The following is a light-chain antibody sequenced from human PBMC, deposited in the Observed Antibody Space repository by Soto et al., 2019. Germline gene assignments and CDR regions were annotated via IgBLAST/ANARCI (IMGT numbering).Light chain of an antibody. CDR2: WAS. CDR3: QQYYITPQT. J-gene: IGKJ2*01. CDR1: QSVLYSSNNKNY. V-gene: IGKV4-1*01. Sequence: DIVMTQSPDSLAVSLGERATINCKSSQSVLYSSNNKNYLAWYQQKPGQPPKLLIYWASTRESGVPDRFSGSGSGTDLPLTISSLQAEDRAVYYCQQYYITPQTFGQGTKLEIK.